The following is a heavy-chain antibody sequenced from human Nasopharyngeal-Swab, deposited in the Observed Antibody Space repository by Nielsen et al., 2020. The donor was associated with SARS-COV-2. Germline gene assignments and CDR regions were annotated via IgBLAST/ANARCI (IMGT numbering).Heavy chain of an antibody. V-gene: IGHV3-48*02. Sequence: GESLKISCAASGFAFIDYSMDWVRQAPGKGLEWVSYITSSSSTRYYADSVKGRFTVSRDNAKNSLYLQMGSLRDEDTAVYYCVREFEATGATYLDYWGLGTLVTVSS. D-gene: IGHD1-26*01. CDR3: VREFEATGATYLDY. J-gene: IGHJ4*02. CDR1: GFAFIDYS. CDR2: ITSSSSTR.